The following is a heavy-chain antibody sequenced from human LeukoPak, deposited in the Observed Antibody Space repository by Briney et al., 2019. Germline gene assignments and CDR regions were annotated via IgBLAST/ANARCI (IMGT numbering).Heavy chain of an antibody. CDR3: AASVAGTSGVYY. CDR2: ISWDGGST. V-gene: IGHV3-43*01. CDR1: GFTFDDYT. J-gene: IGHJ4*02. Sequence: PGGSLRLSCAASGFTFDDYTMHWVRQAPGKGLEWVSLISWDGGSTYYADSVKGRFTISRDNSKNSLYLQMNSQRTEDTALYYCAASVAGTSGVYYWGQGTLVTVSS. D-gene: IGHD6-19*01.